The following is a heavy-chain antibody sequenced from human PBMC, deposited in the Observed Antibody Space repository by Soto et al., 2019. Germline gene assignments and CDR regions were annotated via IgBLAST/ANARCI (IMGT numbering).Heavy chain of an antibody. J-gene: IGHJ6*02. Sequence: GGSLRLSCAASGFTFSSYEMNWVRQAPGKGLEWVSYISSSGSTIYYADSVKGRFAISRDNAKNSLYLQMNSLRVEDTAVYYCARNYDFWSGHNTDPNYGMDVWGQGTTVTVAS. D-gene: IGHD3-3*01. CDR3: ARNYDFWSGHNTDPNYGMDV. CDR1: GFTFSSYE. CDR2: ISSSGSTI. V-gene: IGHV3-48*03.